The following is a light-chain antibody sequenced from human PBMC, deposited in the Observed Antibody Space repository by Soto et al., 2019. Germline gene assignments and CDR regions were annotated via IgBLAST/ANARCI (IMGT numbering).Light chain of an antibody. CDR2: DAT. V-gene: IGKV3-11*01. CDR1: QSVNSY. J-gene: IGKJ4*01. Sequence: EIVLTQSPATLSLSPGERATLSCRASQSVNSYLAWYQQKPGQAPRLLISDATSRATGIPARFSGSGSGTDFTLTISSLEPEDFAVYYCQQRSKWPVTFGGGTKVEIK. CDR3: QQRSKWPVT.